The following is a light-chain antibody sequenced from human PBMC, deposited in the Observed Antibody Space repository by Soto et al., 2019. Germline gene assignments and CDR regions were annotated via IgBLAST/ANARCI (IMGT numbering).Light chain of an antibody. V-gene: IGKV3-15*01. Sequence: EVVMTQSPATLSVSPGDTATLSCRASQSISSLLAWYQQRPGQSPRLLIYAASTRATGVPARFRGSGSETEFTLTINGLQSEDFGSYYCQQYYNWPRTFGQGTKVEIK. CDR3: QQYYNWPRT. CDR1: QSISSL. CDR2: AAS. J-gene: IGKJ1*01.